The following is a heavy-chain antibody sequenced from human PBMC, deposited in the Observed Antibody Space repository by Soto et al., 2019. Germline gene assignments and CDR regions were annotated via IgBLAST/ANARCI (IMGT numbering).Heavy chain of an antibody. CDR3: ARDRRCSGDCYCFDY. Sequence: GGSLRLSCAASGFTFNNYGMHWVRQAPGKGLEWVAVTSHDGSNKYYVGSVKGRFTISRDNSKNALYLQMNSLKAEDTAVYYCARDRRCSGDCYCFDYWGQGTLVTVSS. V-gene: IGHV3-30*03. J-gene: IGHJ4*02. D-gene: IGHD2-21*02. CDR1: GFTFNNYG. CDR2: TSHDGSNK.